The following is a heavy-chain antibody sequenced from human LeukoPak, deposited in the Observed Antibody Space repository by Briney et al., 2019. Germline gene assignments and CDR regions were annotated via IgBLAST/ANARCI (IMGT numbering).Heavy chain of an antibody. D-gene: IGHD5-18*01. CDR2: IYYSGTT. CDR3: ARDVRYSYGRKDFDY. Sequence: SETLSLTCTVSGDSISSSSNHWGWIRQPPGKGLEWIGSIYYSGTTYYSPSLKSRVTISVDTSKNQFSLKVNSVTAADTAVYYCARDVRYSYGRKDFDYWGQGTLVTASS. CDR1: GDSISSSSNH. J-gene: IGHJ4*02. V-gene: IGHV4-39*02.